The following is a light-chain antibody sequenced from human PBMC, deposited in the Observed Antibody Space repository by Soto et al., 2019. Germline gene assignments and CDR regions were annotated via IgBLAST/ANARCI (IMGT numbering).Light chain of an antibody. V-gene: IGKV3-15*01. CDR3: QQYSNWPPLT. Sequence: EIVMTQSPATLSVSPGERATLSCRASQTISNHLAWYQQKPAQAPRLLIYDASTRATGVPARFSGSGSGTDFTLTISSLQSEDFAVYYCQQYSNWPPLTFGGGTKVEIE. CDR2: DAS. CDR1: QTISNH. J-gene: IGKJ4*01.